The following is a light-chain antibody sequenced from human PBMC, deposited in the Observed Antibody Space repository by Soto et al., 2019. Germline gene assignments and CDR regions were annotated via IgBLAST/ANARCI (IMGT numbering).Light chain of an antibody. CDR2: TTS. CDR1: QSVSSN. Sequence: EIVMTQSPATLSVSPGERATLSCRVSQSVSSNLAWYQQKPGQAPRLLIYTTSTRATGVPDRFSGSGSGTEFTLTISSLQSEDFAVYHCQQYDNKPPITFGQGTRLEMK. J-gene: IGKJ5*01. V-gene: IGKV3-15*01. CDR3: QQYDNKPPIT.